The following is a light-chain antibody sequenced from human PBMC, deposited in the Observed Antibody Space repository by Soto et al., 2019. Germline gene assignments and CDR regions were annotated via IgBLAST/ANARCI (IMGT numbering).Light chain of an antibody. Sequence: DIQMTQSPSTLSASVGDRVTITCRASQSVSSWLAWYQQKPGKAHTLLIHTASTLQSGVPSRFSGSGSGTDFTLTITSLQPDDFATYYCHQYNSFSPLTFGQGTKVDIK. V-gene: IGKV1-5*03. CDR2: TAS. J-gene: IGKJ1*01. CDR1: QSVSSW. CDR3: HQYNSFSPLT.